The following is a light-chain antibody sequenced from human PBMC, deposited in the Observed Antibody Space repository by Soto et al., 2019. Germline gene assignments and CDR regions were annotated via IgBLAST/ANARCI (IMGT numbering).Light chain of an antibody. CDR3: QQRSNWPT. V-gene: IGKV3-11*01. J-gene: IGKJ3*01. CDR2: DAS. CDR1: QSVSSY. Sequence: EIVLTQSPATLSLSPGERANISCRASQSVSSYLAWYQQKPGQAPRLLIYDASNRATGIPARFSGSGSGTDFTLTISSLEPEDFAVYYCQQRSNWPTFGPGTKVDIK.